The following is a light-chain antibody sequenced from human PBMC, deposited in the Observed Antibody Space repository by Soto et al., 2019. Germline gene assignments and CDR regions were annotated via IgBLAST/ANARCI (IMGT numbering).Light chain of an antibody. CDR2: DAS. J-gene: IGKJ1*01. V-gene: IGKV1-5*01. Sequence: DIQMTQSPSTLSASVGDRVTITCRASQSISASLAWYHQKPGKAPNLLIYDASNLESGVPSRFSGSRSGTEFTLTISRLQPDDFATYYCQQYTSYPWTFGQGTKVEIK. CDR3: QQYTSYPWT. CDR1: QSISAS.